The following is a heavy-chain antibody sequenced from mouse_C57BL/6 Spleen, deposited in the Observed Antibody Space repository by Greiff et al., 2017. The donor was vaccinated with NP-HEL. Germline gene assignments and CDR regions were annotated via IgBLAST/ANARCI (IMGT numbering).Heavy chain of an antibody. J-gene: IGHJ3*01. CDR1: GYTFTDYN. CDR2: INPNNGGT. Sequence: VQLQQSGPELVKPGASVKIPCKASGYTFTDYNMDWVKQSHGKSLEWIGDINPNNGGTIYNQKFKGKATLTVDKSSSTAYMELRSLTSEDTAVYYCARSQYYYGSSAWLAYWGQGTLVTVSA. D-gene: IGHD1-1*01. CDR3: ARSQYYYGSSAWLAY. V-gene: IGHV1-18*01.